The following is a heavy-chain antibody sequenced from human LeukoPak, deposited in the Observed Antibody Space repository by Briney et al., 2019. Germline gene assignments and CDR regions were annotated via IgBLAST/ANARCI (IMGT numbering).Heavy chain of an antibody. V-gene: IGHV1-2*02. D-gene: IGHD3-10*01. CDR2: INPTSGGT. Sequence: ASVKVSCKASGYTFTGYYMHWVRQAPGQGLEWMGWINPTSGGTNYAQKFQGRVTMTRDTSISTAYMELSRLRSDDTAVYYCAPGLGESVFDYWGQGTLVTISS. J-gene: IGHJ4*02. CDR1: GYTFTGYY. CDR3: APGLGESVFDY.